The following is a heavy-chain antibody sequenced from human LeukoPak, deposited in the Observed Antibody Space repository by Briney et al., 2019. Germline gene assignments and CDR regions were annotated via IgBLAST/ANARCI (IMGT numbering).Heavy chain of an antibody. CDR2: IYYGGST. V-gene: IGHV4-59*11. CDR1: GGSINSHY. D-gene: IGHD2-2*01. Sequence: SETLSLTCTVSGGSINSHYWSWIRQPPGKGLEWIAYIYYGGSTNYNPSLKSRVTVSVDTSKSQFSLKLTSVTAADTAVYYCARSPCSTTSCYLPFDYWGQGTLVTVSS. J-gene: IGHJ4*02. CDR3: ARSPCSTTSCYLPFDY.